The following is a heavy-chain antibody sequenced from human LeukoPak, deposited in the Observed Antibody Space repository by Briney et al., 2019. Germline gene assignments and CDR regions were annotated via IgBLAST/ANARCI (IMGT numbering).Heavy chain of an antibody. CDR3: ARDPAYCGGDCYSDY. CDR2: INSDGSST. V-gene: IGHV3-74*01. J-gene: IGHJ4*02. D-gene: IGHD2-21*02. Sequence: GGSLRLSCAASGFTFSSYWMHWVRQAPGKGLVRVPRINSDGSSTSYADSVKGRFTISRDNAKNTLYLQMNSLRAEDTAVYYCARDPAYCGGDCYSDYWGQGTLVTVSS. CDR1: GFTFSSYW.